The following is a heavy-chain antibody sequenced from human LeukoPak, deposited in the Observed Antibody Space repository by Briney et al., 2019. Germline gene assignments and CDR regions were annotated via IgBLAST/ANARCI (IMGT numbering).Heavy chain of an antibody. V-gene: IGHV1-18*01. J-gene: IGHJ4*02. CDR2: ISAYNGNT. CDR1: GYTFTSYG. D-gene: IGHD2-15*01. CDR3: ARVYCSGGSCYYGPYFDY. Sequence: ASVKVSRKASGYTFTSYGISWVRQAPGQGLEWMGWISAYNGNTNYAQKLQGRVTMTTDTSTSTAYMGLRSLRSDDTAVYYCARVYCSGGSCYYGPYFDYWGQGTLVTVSS.